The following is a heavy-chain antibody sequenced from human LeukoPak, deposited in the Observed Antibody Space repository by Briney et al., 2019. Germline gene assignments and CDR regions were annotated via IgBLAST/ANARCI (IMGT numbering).Heavy chain of an antibody. Sequence: GASVKVSCKASGYTFTRYGISWVRQAPGQGLEWMGWISGYNGNINYAQKVQGRVTITKDTSTSTAYMELRSLTSDDTAVYYCARGSMIPAATSKYNWFDPWGQGTLVTVSS. CDR3: ARGSMIPAATSKYNWFDP. D-gene: IGHD2-2*01. CDR1: GYTFTRYG. CDR2: ISGYNGNI. V-gene: IGHV1-18*01. J-gene: IGHJ5*02.